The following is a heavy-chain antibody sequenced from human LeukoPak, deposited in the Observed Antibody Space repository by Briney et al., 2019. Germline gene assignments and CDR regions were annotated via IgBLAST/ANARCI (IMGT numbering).Heavy chain of an antibody. CDR3: VRVGDLWFGELL. V-gene: IGHV4-59*08. D-gene: IGHD3-10*01. CDR2: IYYSGST. Sequence: SETLSLTCTVSGGSISSYYWSWIRQPPGKGLEWIGYIYYSGSTNYNPSLKSRITISLDTSKNLFSLRLNSVTAADTAVYYCVRVGDLWFGELLWGQGTLVTVSS. CDR1: GGSISSYY. J-gene: IGHJ4*02.